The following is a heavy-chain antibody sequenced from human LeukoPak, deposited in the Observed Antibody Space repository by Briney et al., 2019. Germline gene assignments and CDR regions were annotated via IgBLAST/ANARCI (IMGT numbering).Heavy chain of an antibody. D-gene: IGHD6-13*01. V-gene: IGHV3-23*01. CDR2: ISGSGGST. Sequence: GGSLRLSCAASGFTFSSYGMSWVRQAPGKGLEWVSAISGSGGSTYYADSLKGRFTISRDNAKNSLYLQMNSLRAEDTAVYYCAREDASSWDYWGQGILVTVSS. J-gene: IGHJ4*02. CDR1: GFTFSSYG. CDR3: AREDASSWDY.